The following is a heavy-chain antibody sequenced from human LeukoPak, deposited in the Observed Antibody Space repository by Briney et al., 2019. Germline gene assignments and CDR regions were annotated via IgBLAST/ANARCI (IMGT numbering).Heavy chain of an antibody. CDR1: GYTFTSYY. V-gene: IGHV1-46*01. Sequence: ASVKVSCKASGYTFTSYYMHWVRQPPGQGLEWMGIINPSGGSTSYAQKFQGRVTMTRDTSTSTVYMELSSLRSEDTAVYYCARVSSGSHPPPRSAFDIWGQGTMVTVSS. CDR3: ARVSSGSHPPPRSAFDI. CDR2: INPSGGST. D-gene: IGHD1-26*01. J-gene: IGHJ3*02.